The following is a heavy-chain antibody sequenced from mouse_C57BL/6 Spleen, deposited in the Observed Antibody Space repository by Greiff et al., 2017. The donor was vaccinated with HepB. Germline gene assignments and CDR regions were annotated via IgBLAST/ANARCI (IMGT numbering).Heavy chain of an antibody. Sequence: VKLVESGPGLVQPSQSLSITCTVSGFSLTSYGVHWVRQSPGKGLEWLGVIWSGGSTDYNAAFISRLSISKDNSKSQVFFKMNSLQADDTAIYYCASPYYGSSYGYAMDYWGQGTSVTVSS. D-gene: IGHD1-1*01. CDR2: IWSGGST. CDR1: GFSLTSYG. J-gene: IGHJ4*01. CDR3: ASPYYGSSYGYAMDY. V-gene: IGHV2-2*01.